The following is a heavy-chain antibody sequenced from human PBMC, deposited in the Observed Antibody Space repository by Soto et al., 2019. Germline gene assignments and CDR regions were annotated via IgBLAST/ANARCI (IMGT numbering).Heavy chain of an antibody. CDR2: ISYDGSNK. D-gene: IGHD2-21*02. CDR3: AKDQQAYCGGDCYDFEY. Sequence: GWPLRHSCAASLFTFSSYGMHWVLQTPFKLLEWVAVISYDGSNKYYADSVKGRFTISRDNSKNTLYLQMNSLRAEDTAVYYCAKDQQAYCGGDCYDFEYWGQGTLVTVSS. CDR1: LFTFSSYG. V-gene: IGHV3-30*18. J-gene: IGHJ4*02.